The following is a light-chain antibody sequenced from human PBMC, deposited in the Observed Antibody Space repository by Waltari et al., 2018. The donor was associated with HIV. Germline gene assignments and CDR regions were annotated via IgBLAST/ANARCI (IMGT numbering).Light chain of an antibody. CDR3: AAWEDSLSGPV. J-gene: IGLJ3*02. CDR1: SSNIGNNY. CDR2: RSK. Sequence: QSVLTQPPSASGTPGQRVTISCSGSSSNIGNNYVYWYQHLPGTAPKVLIYRSKQRPAGVPDRFSGAKSGTSAALAISGLRSEDDADYYCAAWEDSLSGPVVGGGTKLIVL. V-gene: IGLV1-47*01.